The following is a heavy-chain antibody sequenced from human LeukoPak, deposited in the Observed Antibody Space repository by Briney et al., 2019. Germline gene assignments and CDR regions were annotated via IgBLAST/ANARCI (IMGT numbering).Heavy chain of an antibody. CDR1: GFTFSSYG. V-gene: IGHV3-30*02. CDR2: IRYDGSNK. D-gene: IGHD3-10*01. J-gene: IGHJ4*02. CDR3: AKDRGNLWFGEFDH. Sequence: GGSLRLSCAASGFTFSSYGMHWVRQAPGKGLEWVAFIRYDGSNKYYADSVKGRFTISRDNSKNTLYLQMDSLRAEDTAVYYCAKDRGNLWFGEFDHWGQGTLVTVSS.